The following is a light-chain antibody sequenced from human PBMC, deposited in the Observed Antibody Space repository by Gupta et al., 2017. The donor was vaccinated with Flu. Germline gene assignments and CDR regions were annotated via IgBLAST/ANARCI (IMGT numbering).Light chain of an antibody. CDR1: SSDVGGYNY. J-gene: IGLJ2*01. Sequence: QSITISCTGTSSDVGGYNYVSWYQQHPGKAPKRMIYDVSNRPSGVSNRFSGSKSGNTASLTISGLQAEDEAYYYCSSYTSSIVVFGGGTKLTVL. CDR2: DVS. CDR3: SSYTSSIVV. V-gene: IGLV2-14*04.